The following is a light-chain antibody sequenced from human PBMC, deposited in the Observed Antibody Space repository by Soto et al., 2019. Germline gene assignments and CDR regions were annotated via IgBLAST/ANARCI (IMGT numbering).Light chain of an antibody. V-gene: IGLV2-8*01. CDR2: EVI. CDR1: SSDVGAYNY. Sequence: QSALTQPPSASGSPGQSVTISCTGTSSDVGAYNYVSWYQQLPGKVPKLMIYEVIKWPSGVPDRFSGSKSGNTASLTVSGLQAEDEADYYCSSYAANNNLVFGGGTKLTVL. J-gene: IGLJ2*01. CDR3: SSYAANNNLV.